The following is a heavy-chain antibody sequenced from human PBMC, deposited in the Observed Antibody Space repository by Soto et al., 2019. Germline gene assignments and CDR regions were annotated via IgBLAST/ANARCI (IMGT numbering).Heavy chain of an antibody. V-gene: IGHV4-59*01. J-gene: IGHJ5*02. CDR3: ARAPPLSSSPIAEVLWFDP. CDR2: IYYSGST. D-gene: IGHD6-6*01. Sequence: SEPLSLTCTVSGGSISSYYWSWIRQPPGKGLEWIGYIYYSGSTNYNPSLKSRVTISVDTSKNQFSLKLSSVTAADTAVYYCARAPPLSSSPIAEVLWFDPWGQGTLVTVSS. CDR1: GGSISSYY.